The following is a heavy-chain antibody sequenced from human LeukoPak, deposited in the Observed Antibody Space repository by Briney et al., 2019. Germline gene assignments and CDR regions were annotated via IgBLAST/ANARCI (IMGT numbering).Heavy chain of an antibody. CDR2: ISGSGGST. CDR1: GFTFSSYA. Sequence: GASLRLSCAASGFTFSSYAMSWVRQAPGKGLEWVSAISGSGGSTYYADSVKGRFTISRDNSKNTLSLQMTSLRAEDTAVYYCAKDSWEYCSSTSCYKGSLDWGQGTLVTVSS. CDR3: AKDSWEYCSSTSCYKGSLD. J-gene: IGHJ4*02. V-gene: IGHV3-23*01. D-gene: IGHD2-2*02.